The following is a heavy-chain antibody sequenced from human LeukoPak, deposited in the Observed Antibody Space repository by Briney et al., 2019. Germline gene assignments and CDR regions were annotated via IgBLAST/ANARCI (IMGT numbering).Heavy chain of an antibody. CDR1: GFTFSDYY. J-gene: IGHJ4*02. Sequence: GGSLRLSCAASGFTFSDYYMSWIRQAPGKGLAWVSYISSSGSTIYYADSVKGRFTISRDNAKNSLYLQMNSLRAEDTAVYYCARVARPKEYYFDYWGQGTLVTVSS. V-gene: IGHV3-11*04. D-gene: IGHD1-26*01. CDR2: ISSSGSTI. CDR3: ARVARPKEYYFDY.